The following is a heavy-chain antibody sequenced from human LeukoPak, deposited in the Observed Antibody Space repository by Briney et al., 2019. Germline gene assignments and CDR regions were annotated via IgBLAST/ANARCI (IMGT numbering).Heavy chain of an antibody. D-gene: IGHD5-12*01. CDR2: ISNSGGRT. Sequence: GGSLRLSCAASGFTFSSYAMSWVRQAPGKGLEWVSSISNSGGRTFYTDSVKGRFTISRDNSKITLYLQMSSLRAEDTAVYYCAKSYNGYESKPDYWGQGTLVTVSS. CDR1: GFTFSSYA. CDR3: AKSYNGYESKPDY. V-gene: IGHV3-23*01. J-gene: IGHJ4*02.